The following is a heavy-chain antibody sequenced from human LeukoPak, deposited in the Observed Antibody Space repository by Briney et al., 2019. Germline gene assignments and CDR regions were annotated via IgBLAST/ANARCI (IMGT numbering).Heavy chain of an antibody. J-gene: IGHJ4*02. D-gene: IGHD3-22*01. CDR2: IYYSGST. CDR1: GGSISSSSYY. CDR3: ARHPGVICYDSSGRCYYFDY. Sequence: PSETLSLTRTVSGGSISSSSYYWGWIRQPPGKGLEWIGSIYYSGSTYYNPSLKSRVTISVDTSKNQFSLKLSSVTAADTAVYYCARHPGVICYDSSGRCYYFDYWGQGTLVIVSS. V-gene: IGHV4-39*01.